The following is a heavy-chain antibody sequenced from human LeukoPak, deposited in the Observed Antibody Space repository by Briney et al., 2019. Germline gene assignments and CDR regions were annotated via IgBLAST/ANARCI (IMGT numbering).Heavy chain of an antibody. Sequence: ASVKVSCKVSRYRVSESSMHWVRQAPGKGLEWMGGFDPDDRKTIYAQKFQGRVTMTRNTSISTAYMELSSLRSEDTAVYYCARGRQLADYWGQGTLVTVSS. D-gene: IGHD6-13*01. CDR1: RYRVSESS. CDR3: ARGRQLADY. V-gene: IGHV1-24*01. CDR2: FDPDDRKT. J-gene: IGHJ4*02.